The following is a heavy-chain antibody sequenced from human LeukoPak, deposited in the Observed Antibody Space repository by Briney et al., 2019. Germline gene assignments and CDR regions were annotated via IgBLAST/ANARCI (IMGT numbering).Heavy chain of an antibody. CDR2: INHSGNI. CDR1: GGSFSGYY. D-gene: IGHD3-22*01. Sequence: SETLSLTCAVYGGSFSGYYWSWIRQPPGKGLEWIGEINHSGNINYNPSLKSRVTISVDTSKNQFSLKLSSVTAADTAVYYCARDAFGDYYDATGYWIFDYWGQGSLVTVSS. J-gene: IGHJ4*02. CDR3: ARDAFGDYYDATGYWIFDY. V-gene: IGHV4-34*01.